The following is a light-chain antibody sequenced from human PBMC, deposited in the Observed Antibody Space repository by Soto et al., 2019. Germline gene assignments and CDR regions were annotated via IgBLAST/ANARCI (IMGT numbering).Light chain of an antibody. Sequence: QSALTQPASVSGSPGQSITISCTGTSSDVGDYNYVSWYQQHPGKAPKLMIYEVSDRPSGASNRFSGSKSGNTASLTISGLQAEDEADYYCSSFTSISTYVFXTGTKVTVL. V-gene: IGLV2-14*01. CDR3: SSFTSISTYV. J-gene: IGLJ1*01. CDR1: SSDVGDYNY. CDR2: EVS.